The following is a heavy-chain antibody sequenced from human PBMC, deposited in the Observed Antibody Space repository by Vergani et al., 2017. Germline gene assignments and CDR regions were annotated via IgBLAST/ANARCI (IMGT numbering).Heavy chain of an antibody. CDR1: GFTFSSYG. D-gene: IGHD3-3*01. Sequence: QVQLVESGGGVVQPGRSLRLSCAASGFTFSSYGMHWVRQAPGKGLEWVAVISYDGSNKYYADPVKGRFTISRDNSKNTLYLQMNSLRAEDTAVYYCAKDWDFWSGYSLDYWGQGTLVTVSS. V-gene: IGHV3-30*18. CDR3: AKDWDFWSGYSLDY. CDR2: ISYDGSNK. J-gene: IGHJ4*02.